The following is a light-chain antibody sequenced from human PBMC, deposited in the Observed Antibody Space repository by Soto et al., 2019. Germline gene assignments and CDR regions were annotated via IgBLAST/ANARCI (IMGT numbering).Light chain of an antibody. CDR1: SNDVGGYNY. V-gene: IGLV2-11*01. CDR3: CSNAGSYSLV. CDR2: DVG. J-gene: IGLJ2*01. Sequence: QSALTQPRSVSGSPGQSVTLSCTGTSNDVGGYNYVSWYQQYPGKAPTLMIYDVGKRPSGVPDRFSGSKSGNTASLIISGLQAEDEADYYCCSNAGSYSLVFGGGTKLTVL.